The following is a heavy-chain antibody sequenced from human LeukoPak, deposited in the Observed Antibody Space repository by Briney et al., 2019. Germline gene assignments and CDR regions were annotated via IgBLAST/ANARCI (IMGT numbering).Heavy chain of an antibody. CDR3: ARDLPYGSGTRKPLDF. D-gene: IGHD3-10*01. J-gene: IGHJ4*02. Sequence: GGFLRLSCAASGFTFSSYWMHWVRRAPGKGLVWVSRINTDGSSTSYADSVKGRFTISRDNAKNTLYLQMNSLRAEDTAVYYCARDLPYGSGTRKPLDFWGQGTLVTVSS. CDR1: GFTFSSYW. V-gene: IGHV3-74*01. CDR2: INTDGSST.